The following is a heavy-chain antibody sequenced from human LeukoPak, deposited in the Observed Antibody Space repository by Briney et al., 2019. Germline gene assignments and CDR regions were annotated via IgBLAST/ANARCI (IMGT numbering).Heavy chain of an antibody. CDR3: VRISMGYYDY. CDR1: GFTFRTYA. J-gene: IGHJ4*02. V-gene: IGHV3-64D*06. Sequence: GGSLRLSCSASGFTFRTYAIHWVRQAPGKRLEYVSAISSSGDNTYYGDSVKGRFTISRDNSKNTLYLQMSSLRAEDTAVYYCVRISMGYYDYWGQGTLVTVSS. CDR2: ISSSGDNT. D-gene: IGHD2/OR15-2a*01.